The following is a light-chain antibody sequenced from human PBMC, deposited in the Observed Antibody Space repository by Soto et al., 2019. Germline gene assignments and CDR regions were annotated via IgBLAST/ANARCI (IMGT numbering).Light chain of an antibody. J-gene: IGKJ5*01. CDR3: QQYGTSEII. V-gene: IGKV3-20*01. CDR1: RGVSANY. Sequence: ENLLTQSPGTLSLSPGEGATLSCRASRGVSANYLAWYQQKPGQAPTLLIYGASIRAAGIPDRFSGSGSGTDFTLTIRRLEPDDFAVFFCQQYGTSEIIFGQGTRLEIK. CDR2: GAS.